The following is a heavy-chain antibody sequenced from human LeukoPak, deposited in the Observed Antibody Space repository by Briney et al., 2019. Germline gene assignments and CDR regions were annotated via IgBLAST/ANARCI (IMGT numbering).Heavy chain of an antibody. D-gene: IGHD3-22*01. CDR2: IYYSGST. CDR3: ARLNRDYYDSSGYLVDAFDI. CDR1: GGSISSSSYY. J-gene: IGHJ3*02. V-gene: IGHV4-39*01. Sequence: SETLSLTCTVSGGSISSSSYYWGWIRQPPGKGLEWIGSIYYSGSTYYNPSLKSRVTISVDTSKNQFSLKLSSVTAADTAVYYCARLNRDYYDSSGYLVDAFDIWGQGTMVTVSS.